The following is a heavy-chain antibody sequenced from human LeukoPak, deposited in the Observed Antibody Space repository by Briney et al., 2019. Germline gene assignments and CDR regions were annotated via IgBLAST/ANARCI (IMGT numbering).Heavy chain of an antibody. D-gene: IGHD3-16*02. Sequence: GSLRLSCAASGFTFDDYGMSWVRQAPGKGLEWVSGINWNGGSTGYADSVKGRFTISRDNAKNSLYLQMNSLRAEDTALYYCARDATDDYVWGSYPRGAFDIWGQGTMVTVSS. J-gene: IGHJ3*02. CDR2: INWNGGST. CDR3: ARDATDDYVWGSYPRGAFDI. V-gene: IGHV3-20*04. CDR1: GFTFDDYG.